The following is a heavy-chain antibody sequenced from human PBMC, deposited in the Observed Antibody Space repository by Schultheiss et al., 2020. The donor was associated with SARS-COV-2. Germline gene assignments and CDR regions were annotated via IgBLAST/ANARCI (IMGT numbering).Heavy chain of an antibody. J-gene: IGHJ4*02. V-gene: IGHV3-21*04. CDR2: ISSSSSYI. CDR1: GFTFSSYG. D-gene: IGHD4-17*01. Sequence: GGSLRLSCAASGFTFSSYGMHWVRQAPGKGLEWVSSISSSSSYIYYADSVKGRFTISRDNAKNSLYLQMNSLRAEDTAVYYCAKVGDDYGDYVGDYWGQGTLVTVSS. CDR3: AKVGDDYGDYVGDY.